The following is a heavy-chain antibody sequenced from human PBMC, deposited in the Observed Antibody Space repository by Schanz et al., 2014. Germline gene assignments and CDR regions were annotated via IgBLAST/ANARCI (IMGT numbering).Heavy chain of an antibody. V-gene: IGHV1-46*03. CDR2: INPSGGST. Sequence: QVQLVQSGTEVKKPGASVKVSCKASGYTFTSDSMHWVRQAPGQGLEWMGMINPSGGSTTYAQKFQGIVTMTRDTSTSTVYMELSSLSSEDTAVYYCARDGVDAAAGGNYWGQGSLVTVSS. J-gene: IGHJ4*02. CDR1: GYTFTSDS. D-gene: IGHD6-13*01. CDR3: ARDGVDAAAGGNY.